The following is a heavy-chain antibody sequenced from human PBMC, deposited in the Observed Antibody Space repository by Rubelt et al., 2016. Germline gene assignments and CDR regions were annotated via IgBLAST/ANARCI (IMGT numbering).Heavy chain of an antibody. CDR3: ARRFLESLSGTPSDAFDY. J-gene: IGHJ3*01. Sequence: QVQLVQSGAEVKKPGASVKVSCKASGYTFTSYGISWVRQAPGQGLEWMGWISAYNGNTNYAQKIQGSVTMTTDTSTSTSYMGMRSLGSDDTAVYYCARRFLESLSGTPSDAFDYWGRGTMVTVSS. CDR1: GYTFTSYG. D-gene: IGHD3-3*01. V-gene: IGHV1-18*01. CDR2: ISAYNGNT.